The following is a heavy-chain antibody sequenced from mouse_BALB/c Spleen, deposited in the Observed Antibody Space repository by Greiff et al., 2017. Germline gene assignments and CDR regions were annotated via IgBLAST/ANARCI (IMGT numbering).Heavy chain of an antibody. V-gene: IGHV2-2*02. Sequence: VMLVESGPGLVQPSQSLSITCTVSGFSLTSYGVHWVRQSPGKGLEWLGVIWSGGSTDYNAAFISRLSISKDNSKSQVFFKMNSLQANDTAIYYCARKETTGYYAMDYWGQGTSVTVSS. CDR1: GFSLTSYG. J-gene: IGHJ4*01. CDR3: ARKETTGYYAMDY. D-gene: IGHD1-1*01. CDR2: IWSGGST.